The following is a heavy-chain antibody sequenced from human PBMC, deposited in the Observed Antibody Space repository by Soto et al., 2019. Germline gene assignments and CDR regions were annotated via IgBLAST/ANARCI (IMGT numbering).Heavy chain of an antibody. J-gene: IGHJ6*02. V-gene: IGHV1-46*01. D-gene: IGHD3-22*01. CDR3: ARGYYYDSNTLYYYYYGMDV. Sequence: ASVKVSCKASGYTFTSYYMHWVRQAPGQGLEWMGIINPSGGSTSYAQKFQGRVTMTRDTSTSTAYMELRSLRSDDTAVYYCARGYYYDSNTLYYYYYGMDVWGQGTTVTVSS. CDR2: INPSGGST. CDR1: GYTFTSYY.